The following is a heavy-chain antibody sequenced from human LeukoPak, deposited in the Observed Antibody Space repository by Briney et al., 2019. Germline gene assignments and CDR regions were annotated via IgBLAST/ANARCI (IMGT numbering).Heavy chain of an antibody. CDR3: ARDPIGSRWPYYFDY. V-gene: IGHV1-3*01. D-gene: IGHD6-13*01. CDR1: GYTFTTYA. CDR2: INAGNGNT. Sequence: GASVKVSCKASGYTFTTYAMHWVRQAPGQRLEWMGWINAGNGNTKYSQKFQARVTITRDTSASIAYMELSSLRSEDTAVYYCARDPIGSRWPYYFDYWGQGTLVTVSS. J-gene: IGHJ4*02.